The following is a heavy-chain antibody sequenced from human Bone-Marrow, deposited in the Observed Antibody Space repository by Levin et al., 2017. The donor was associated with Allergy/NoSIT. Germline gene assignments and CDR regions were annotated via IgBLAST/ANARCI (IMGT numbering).Heavy chain of an antibody. V-gene: IGHV3-9*01. CDR3: AKDIQYYDFWSGYYGMDV. J-gene: IGHJ6*02. CDR2: ISWNSGSI. Sequence: SLKISCAASGFTFDDYAMHWVRQAPGKGLEWVSGISWNSGSIGYADSVKGRFTISRDNAKNSLYLQMNSLRAEDTALYYCAKDIQYYDFWSGYYGMDVWGQGTTVTVSS. CDR1: GFTFDDYA. D-gene: IGHD3-3*01.